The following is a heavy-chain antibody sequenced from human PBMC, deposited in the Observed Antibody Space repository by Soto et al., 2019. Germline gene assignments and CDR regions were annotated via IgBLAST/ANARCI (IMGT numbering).Heavy chain of an antibody. CDR2: INHSGST. CDR1: GGSFSGYY. J-gene: IGHJ6*02. Sequence: RSLTCAVYGGSFSGYYWSWIRQPPGKGLEWIGEINHSGSTNYNPSLKSRVTISVDTSKNQFSLKLSSVTAADTAVYYCARGDMDYDILTGYYEYYYYYGMDVWGQGTTVTVSS. CDR3: ARGDMDYDILTGYYEYYYYYGMDV. D-gene: IGHD3-9*01. V-gene: IGHV4-34*01.